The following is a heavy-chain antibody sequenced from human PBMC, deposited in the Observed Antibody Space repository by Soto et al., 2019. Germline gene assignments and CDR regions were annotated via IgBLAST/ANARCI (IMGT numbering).Heavy chain of an antibody. CDR2: IYHSGST. D-gene: IGHD1-1*01. CDR3: ASAANWNDVALGY. CDR1: GFTFSDYS. J-gene: IGHJ4*02. V-gene: IGHV4-4*02. Sequence: VQLVESGGGLVKPGGSLRLSCAASGFTFSDYSMNWVRQAPGKGLEWIGYIYHSGSTYYNPSLKSRVTISVDRSKNQCSLKLSSVTAADTAVYYCASAANWNDVALGYWGQGTLVTVSS.